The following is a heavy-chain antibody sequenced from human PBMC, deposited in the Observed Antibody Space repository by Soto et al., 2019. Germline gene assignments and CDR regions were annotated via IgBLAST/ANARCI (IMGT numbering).Heavy chain of an antibody. Sequence: PSETLSLTCAVYGESFNGYYWSWVRQPPGKGLEWIAEFNHSGTTAYNPSLKSRVTMSVDTSQNQFSLKLSSVTAADTAVYYCARMYSSSWYEGGFDYWGRGTLVTVSS. V-gene: IGHV4-34*01. CDR3: ARMYSSSWYEGGFDY. CDR1: GESFNGYY. J-gene: IGHJ4*02. D-gene: IGHD6-13*01. CDR2: FNHSGTT.